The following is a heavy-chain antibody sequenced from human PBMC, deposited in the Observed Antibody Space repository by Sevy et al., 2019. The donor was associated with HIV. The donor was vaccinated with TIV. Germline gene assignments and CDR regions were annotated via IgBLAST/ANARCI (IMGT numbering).Heavy chain of an antibody. CDR1: GLSFSDYW. CDR2: ISRDGSTT. D-gene: IGHD6-6*01. CDR3: ARAPDYTSSNYNWFDS. J-gene: IGHJ5*01. V-gene: IGHV3-74*01. Sequence: GGSLRLSCAASGLSFSDYWMHWVRQAPGKGLVWVSQISRDGSTTNYADSVKGRFTISRDNAKNTLYLQLNSLRADDTAVYYCARAPDYTSSNYNWFDSWGQGTLVTVSS.